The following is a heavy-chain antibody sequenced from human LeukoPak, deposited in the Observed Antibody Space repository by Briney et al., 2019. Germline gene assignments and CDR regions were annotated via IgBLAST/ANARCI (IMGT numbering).Heavy chain of an antibody. D-gene: IGHD4-11*01. J-gene: IGHJ4*02. CDR1: GFSFSSYW. CDR2: INPDGNDI. V-gene: IGHV3-74*01. Sequence: SGGSLRLSCAASGFSFSSYWMHWVRQSPGKGLVWVSGINPDGNDISYADSVKGRFAISRDNSNDMVYLQMNGLRVDDTAVYYCAKDIQRGFDYTNSLDSWGQGTLVIVSS. CDR3: AKDIQRGFDYTNSLDS.